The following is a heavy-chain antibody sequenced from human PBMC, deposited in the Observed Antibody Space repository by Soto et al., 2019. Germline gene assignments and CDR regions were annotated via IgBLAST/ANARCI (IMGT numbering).Heavy chain of an antibody. J-gene: IGHJ4*02. CDR2: ISYDGTNK. D-gene: IGHD3-3*01. V-gene: IGHV3-30-3*01. CDR1: GFTFSSYP. Sequence: GGSLRLSCAASGFTFSSYPMHWVRQAPGKGLEWVAVISYDGTNKYYADSVKGRFTISRDNSKNTLYLQMNSLRAEDTAVYFCARDQAGDLYYFDYWGQGALVTVSS. CDR3: ARDQAGDLYYFDY.